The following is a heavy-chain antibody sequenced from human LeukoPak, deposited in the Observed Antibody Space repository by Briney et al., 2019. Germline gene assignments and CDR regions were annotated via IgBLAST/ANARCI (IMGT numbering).Heavy chain of an antibody. Sequence: PSETLSLTCAVYGGSFSGYYWSWIRQPPGKGLEWIGEINHSGGTNYNPSLKSRVTISVDTSKNQFSLKLSSVTAADTAVYYCARARYGDYARVIGLDYWGQGTLVTVSS. D-gene: IGHD4-17*01. CDR1: GGSFSGYY. CDR2: INHSGGT. V-gene: IGHV4-34*01. CDR3: ARARYGDYARVIGLDY. J-gene: IGHJ4*02.